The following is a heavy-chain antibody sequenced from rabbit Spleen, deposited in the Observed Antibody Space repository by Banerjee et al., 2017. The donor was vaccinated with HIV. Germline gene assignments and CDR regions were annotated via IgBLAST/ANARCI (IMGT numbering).Heavy chain of an antibody. J-gene: IGHJ4*01. Sequence: QEQLVESGGGLVQPDGSLTLTCKASGFSFSDRDVMCWVRQAPGKGLELIACIYNGDGSTDYASWAKGRFTLAKISSITVTLQMTGLTAADTATYFCARRDAGYAAFNLWGQGTLVTVS. CDR1: GFSFSDRDV. CDR3: ARRDAGYAAFNL. D-gene: IGHD6-1*01. CDR2: IYNGDGST. V-gene: IGHV1S45*01.